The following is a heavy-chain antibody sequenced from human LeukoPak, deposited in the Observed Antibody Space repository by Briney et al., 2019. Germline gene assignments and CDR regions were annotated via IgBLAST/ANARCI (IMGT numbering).Heavy chain of an antibody. CDR2: ISAYNGNT. J-gene: IGHJ6*02. Sequence: ASVKVSCKASGYTFTSYGISWVRQAPGQGLEWMGWISAYNGNTNYAQKLQGRVTMTTDTSTSTAYMELRSLRSDDTAVYYCAVGKLHRYYYYGMDVWGQGTTVTVSS. CDR3: AVGKLHRYYYYGMDV. D-gene: IGHD1-1*01. CDR1: GYTFTSYG. V-gene: IGHV1-18*01.